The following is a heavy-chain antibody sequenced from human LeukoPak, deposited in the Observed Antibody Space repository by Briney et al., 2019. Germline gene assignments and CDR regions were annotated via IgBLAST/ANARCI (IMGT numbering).Heavy chain of an antibody. D-gene: IGHD2-2*01. J-gene: IGHJ4*02. CDR3: ASTISCLL. V-gene: IGHV3-74*03. CDR1: GLTFSSHR. Sequence: QTGGSLRLSCAASGLTFSSHRMHWVRQAPGKGLVWVSRINNDGSSTTYADSVKGRFTISRDNTKNMLCLEMKSLRVEDTAVYYCASTISCLLWGQGTLVTVSS. CDR2: INNDGSST.